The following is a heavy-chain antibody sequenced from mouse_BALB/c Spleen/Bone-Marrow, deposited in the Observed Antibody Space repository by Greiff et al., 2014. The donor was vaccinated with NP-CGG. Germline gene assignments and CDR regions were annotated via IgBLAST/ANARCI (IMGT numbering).Heavy chain of an antibody. CDR2: ISSGSSTI. CDR1: GFTFSSFG. V-gene: IGHV5-17*02. J-gene: IGHJ4*01. CDR3: ARWGYYYAMDY. Sequence: EVKLVESGGGLVQPGGSRKLSCAASGFTFSSFGMHWVRQAPEKGLEWVTYISSGSSTIYYADTVKGRFTISRDNPKNTLFLRMTSLRSEDTAMYYCARWGYYYAMDYWGQGTSDTVSS.